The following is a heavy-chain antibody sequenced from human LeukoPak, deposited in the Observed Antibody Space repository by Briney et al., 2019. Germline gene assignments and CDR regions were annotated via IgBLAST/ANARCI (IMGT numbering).Heavy chain of an antibody. CDR3: AKTHPDFDY. CDR1: GDSIGRRRNS. J-gene: IGHJ4*02. CDR2: VYHGESRST. V-gene: IGHV4-39*01. Sequence: PSETLSLTCAVSGDSIGRRRNSWGWIRRPPGRGLEWIGTVYHGESRSTYYNPSLKGRVTISVDTSRNQFSLKLTSVTAADTAVYFCAKTHPDFDYWGRGTLVTVSA.